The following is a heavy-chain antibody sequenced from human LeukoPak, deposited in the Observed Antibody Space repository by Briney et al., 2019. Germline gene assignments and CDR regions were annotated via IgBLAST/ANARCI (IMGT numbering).Heavy chain of an antibody. D-gene: IGHD5-24*01. CDR1: GFTFSSYG. CDR3: ARTSTPRDGYNYGMDV. J-gene: IGHJ6*02. Sequence: PGGSLRLSCAASGFTFSSYGMHWVRQAPGKGLEWVAVISYDGSNKYYADSVKGRFTISRDNSKNTLYLQMNSLRAEDTAVYYCARTSTPRDGYNYGMDVWGQGTTVTVSS. CDR2: ISYDGSNK. V-gene: IGHV3-30*03.